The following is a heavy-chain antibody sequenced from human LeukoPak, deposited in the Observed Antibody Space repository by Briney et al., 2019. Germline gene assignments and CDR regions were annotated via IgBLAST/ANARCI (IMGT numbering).Heavy chain of an antibody. D-gene: IGHD3-22*01. J-gene: IGHJ6*02. Sequence: GESLKISCKGSGYSFTSYWIGWVRQMPGKGLEWMGIIYPGDSDTRYSPSFQGQVTISADKSISTAYLQWSSLKASDTAMYYCARQTYDSSGYQYYYYYGMDVWGQGTTVTVSS. CDR1: GYSFTSYW. CDR3: ARQTYDSSGYQYYYYYGMDV. V-gene: IGHV5-51*01. CDR2: IYPGDSDT.